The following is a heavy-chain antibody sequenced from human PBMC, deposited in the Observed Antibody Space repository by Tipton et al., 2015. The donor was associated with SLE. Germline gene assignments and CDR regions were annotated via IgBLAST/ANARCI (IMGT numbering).Heavy chain of an antibody. J-gene: IGHJ6*03. CDR1: GGSLSSYY. CDR2: IYYSGST. CDR3: ARDLRRSSSPGYYYYYYMDV. V-gene: IGHV4-59*01. D-gene: IGHD6-6*01. Sequence: TLSLTCTVSGGSLSSYYWSWIRQPPGKGLEWIGYIYYSGSTNYNPSLKSRVTISVDTSKNQFSLKLSSVTAADTAVYYCARDLRRSSSPGYYYYYYMDVWGKGTTVTVSS.